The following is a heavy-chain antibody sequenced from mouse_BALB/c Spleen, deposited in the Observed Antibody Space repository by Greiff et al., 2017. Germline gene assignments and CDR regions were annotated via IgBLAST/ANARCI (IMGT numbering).Heavy chain of an antibody. D-gene: IGHD1-1*01. V-gene: IGHV1-20*02. Sequence: EVQLQQSGPELVKPGASVKISCKASGYSFTGYFMNWVMQSHGKSLEWIGRINPYNGDTFYNQKFKGKATLTVDKSSSTAHMELRSLASEDSAVYYCARTAVEAPEAMDYWGQGTSVTVSS. CDR1: GYSFTGYF. J-gene: IGHJ4*01. CDR3: ARTAVEAPEAMDY. CDR2: INPYNGDT.